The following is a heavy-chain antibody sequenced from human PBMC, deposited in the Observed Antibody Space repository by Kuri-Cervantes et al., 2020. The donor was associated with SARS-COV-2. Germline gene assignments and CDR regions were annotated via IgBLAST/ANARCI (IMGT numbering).Heavy chain of an antibody. CDR2: IYYSGST. CDR3: ARLRQLGFDY. J-gene: IGHJ4*02. D-gene: IGHD6-13*01. Sequence: GSLRLSCTVSGGSISSSSYYWGWIRQPPGKGLEWIGSIYYSGSTYYNPSLKSRVTISVDTSKNQFSLKLSSVTAADTAVYYCARLRQLGFDYWGQGTLVTVSS. CDR1: GGSISSSSYY. V-gene: IGHV4-39*01.